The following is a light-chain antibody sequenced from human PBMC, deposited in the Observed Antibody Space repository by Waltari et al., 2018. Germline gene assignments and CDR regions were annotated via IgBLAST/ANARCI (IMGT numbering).Light chain of an antibody. CDR3: QKYGSLPAT. CDR1: QRVSRTF. CDR2: DAS. V-gene: IGKV3-20*01. J-gene: IGKJ1*01. Sequence: DIVLTQPPGTLSLSPGERATLTCRASQRVSRTFAWYQQKPGKAPRLLSYDASSRATGIPARFSGSGFGTDFSLTISSLDPEDFAVYYCQKYGSLPATFGQGTKVEIK.